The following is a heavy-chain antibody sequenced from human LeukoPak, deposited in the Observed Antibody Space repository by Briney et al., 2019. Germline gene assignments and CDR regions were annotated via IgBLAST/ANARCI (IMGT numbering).Heavy chain of an antibody. CDR1: GGSISSYY. Sequence: SETLSLTCTVSGGSISSYYWSWIRQPPGKALEWIGYIYYSGSTNYNPSLKSRVTISVDTSKNQFSLKLSSVTAADTAVYYCARDAGTYSSSPYDYWGQGTLVTVSS. D-gene: IGHD6-6*01. V-gene: IGHV4-59*01. CDR2: IYYSGST. J-gene: IGHJ4*02. CDR3: ARDAGTYSSSPYDY.